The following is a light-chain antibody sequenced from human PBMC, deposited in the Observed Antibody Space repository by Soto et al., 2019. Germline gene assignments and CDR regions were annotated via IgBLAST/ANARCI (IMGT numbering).Light chain of an antibody. CDR2: AAS. CDR3: QKYNSAPNT. J-gene: IGKJ2*01. Sequence: DVQMTQSPSSLSASVGDRVTITCRASRDISSSFAWYQQKPGKVPKLLIYAASTLHAGVQSRFSGSGSGTFFTLTINSLQPEDVATYYCQKYNSAPNTFGRGTRLEIK. CDR1: RDISSS. V-gene: IGKV1-27*01.